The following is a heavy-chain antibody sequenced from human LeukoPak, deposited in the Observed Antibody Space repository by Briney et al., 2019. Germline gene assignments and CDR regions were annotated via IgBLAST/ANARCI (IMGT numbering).Heavy chain of an antibody. CDR1: GGSISSYY. J-gene: IGHJ6*02. Sequence: SETLSLTCTVSGGSISSYYWSWIRQPAGKGLEWIGRIYTSGSTNYNPSLRSRVTMSVDTSKNQFSLKLSSVTAADTAVYYSARDRVDTAMISSYYYGMDVWGQGTTVTVSS. CDR3: ARDRVDTAMISSYYYGMDV. D-gene: IGHD5-18*01. V-gene: IGHV4-4*07. CDR2: IYTSGST.